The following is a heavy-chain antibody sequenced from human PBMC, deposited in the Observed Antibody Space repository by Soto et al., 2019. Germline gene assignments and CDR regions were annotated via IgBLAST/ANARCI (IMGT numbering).Heavy chain of an antibody. CDR1: GFTFSSHW. J-gene: IGHJ4*02. CDR2: IGPDGTTT. D-gene: IGHD1-1*01. Sequence: LSCAASGFTFSSHWMHWVRQAPGKGLVWVSHIGPDGTTTRDADSVQGRFTISRDNARNTLYLQMDSLRDEDTAVYYCARDNNWSYDYWGQGIIVTVSS. V-gene: IGHV3-74*01. CDR3: ARDNNWSYDY.